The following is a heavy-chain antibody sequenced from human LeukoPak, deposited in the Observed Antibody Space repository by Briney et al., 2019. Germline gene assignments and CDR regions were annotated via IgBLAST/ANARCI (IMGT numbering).Heavy chain of an antibody. Sequence: EASEKVSCKASGGTFSDYSISWVRQAPGQGLEWMGRIIPILNVPNYAQKFEGRVTITADKSTSTAYMELSSLKSEDTAVYFCARDRPRARYFDYWGQGTLVTVSS. CDR1: GGTFSDYS. V-gene: IGHV1-69*04. J-gene: IGHJ4*02. CDR2: IIPILNVP. CDR3: ARDRPRARYFDY. D-gene: IGHD2-15*01.